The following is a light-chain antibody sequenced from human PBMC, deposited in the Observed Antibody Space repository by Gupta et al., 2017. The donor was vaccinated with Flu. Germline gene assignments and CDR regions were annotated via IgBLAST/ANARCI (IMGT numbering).Light chain of an antibody. CDR3: QSYDNSLSGYV. V-gene: IGLV1-40*01. Sequence: QSVLTQPPSVSGAPGQRVTISCTGSSSTIGAGHDVHWYQQLPGTAPKLLIYDNNNRPSGVPDRFSGSKSATSASLSITGLQAEDEADYYCQSYDNSLSGYVFGTGTKFTVL. CDR1: SSTIGAGHD. J-gene: IGLJ1*01. CDR2: DNN.